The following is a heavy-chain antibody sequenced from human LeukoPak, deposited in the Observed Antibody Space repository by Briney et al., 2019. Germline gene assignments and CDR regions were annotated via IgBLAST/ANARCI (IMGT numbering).Heavy chain of an antibody. CDR2: ISYDGSNK. CDR1: GFTFSSYG. D-gene: IGHD6-19*01. J-gene: IGHJ6*02. V-gene: IGHV3-30*18. Sequence: GGSLRLSCAASGFTFSSYGMHWVRQAPGKGLEWVAVISYDGSNKYYADSVKGRFTISRDNSKNTLYLQMNSLRAEDTAVYYCAKEIGVAGPYYYYGMDVWGQGTTVTVSS. CDR3: AKEIGVAGPYYYYGMDV.